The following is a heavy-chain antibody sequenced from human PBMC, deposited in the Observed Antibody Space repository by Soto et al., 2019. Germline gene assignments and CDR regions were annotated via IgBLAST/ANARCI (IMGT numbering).Heavy chain of an antibody. CDR3: ARAEYYYDSSGYHGIYYFDY. CDR1: GIMFSNYA. Sequence: GGSLRLSCLASGIMFSNYAMNWVRQAPGKGLEWVSGISASGGDTYYADSVKGRFTISRDNSKNTVYLQMSSLRADDTAVYYCARAEYYYDSSGYHGIYYFDYWGQGTLVTVSS. D-gene: IGHD3-22*01. CDR2: ISASGGDT. V-gene: IGHV3-23*01. J-gene: IGHJ4*02.